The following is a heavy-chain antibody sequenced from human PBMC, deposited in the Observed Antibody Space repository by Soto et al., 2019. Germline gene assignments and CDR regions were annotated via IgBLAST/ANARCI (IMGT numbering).Heavy chain of an antibody. Sequence: GESLKISCAASGFTFSNYWMHWVRQAPGKGLVWVSRISSDGGSTDYADYVKGRFTISRDNAKNTLYLQMNSLRADDTAVYYCVRDNRRDYWGQGTLVTVSS. CDR3: VRDNRRDY. CDR1: GFTFSNYW. CDR2: ISSDGGST. V-gene: IGHV3-74*01. J-gene: IGHJ4*02.